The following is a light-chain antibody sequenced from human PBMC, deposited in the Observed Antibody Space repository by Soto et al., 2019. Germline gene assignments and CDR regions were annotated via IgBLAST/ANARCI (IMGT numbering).Light chain of an antibody. Sequence: IVLTQSPATLSLSPGERATLSCRASQSVSSSLAWYQQKPGQAPMLLLYDASNRATGIPARFSGSGSGTDVTLTISSLEPEDFAVYYCQQRSNSPPTFGQGTKLEIK. CDR2: DAS. CDR1: QSVSSS. V-gene: IGKV3-11*01. CDR3: QQRSNSPPT. J-gene: IGKJ2*01.